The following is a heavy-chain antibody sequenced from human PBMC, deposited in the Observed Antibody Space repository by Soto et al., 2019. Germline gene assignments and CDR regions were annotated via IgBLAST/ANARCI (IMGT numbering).Heavy chain of an antibody. CDR1: GFTFSGSA. J-gene: IGHJ6*03. D-gene: IGHD1-26*01. CDR2: IRSKANSYAT. V-gene: IGHV3-73*01. CDR3: TRHWDPYYYMDV. Sequence: GGSLRLSCAASGFTFSGSAMHWVRQASGKGLEWVGRIRSKANSYATAYAASVKGRFTISRDDSKNTAYLQMNSLKTEDTAVYYCTRHWDPYYYMDVWGKGTTVTVSS.